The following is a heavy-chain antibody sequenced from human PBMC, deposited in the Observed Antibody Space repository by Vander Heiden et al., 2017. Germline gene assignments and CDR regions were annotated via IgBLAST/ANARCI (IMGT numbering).Heavy chain of an antibody. CDR1: GYSISSAYY. V-gene: IGHV4-38-2*01. D-gene: IGHD6-19*01. CDR2: IYHSGST. Sequence: QVQLQESGPGLVKPSETLSLTCAVSGYSISSAYYWGWIRQPPGKGLEWIGSIYHSGSTYYNPSLKSRVTISVDTSKNQFSLKLTSVTAADTAVYYCARVAVTGSSNAFDIWGQGTMVTVSS. CDR3: ARVAVTGSSNAFDI. J-gene: IGHJ3*02.